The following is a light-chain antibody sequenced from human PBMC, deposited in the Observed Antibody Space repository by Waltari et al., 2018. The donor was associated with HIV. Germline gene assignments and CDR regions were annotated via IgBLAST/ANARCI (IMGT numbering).Light chain of an antibody. CDR3: SSYTSSSIVI. CDR1: SSDVGGYNY. Sequence: HSALTQPASVSGSPGQSITIPCTGTSSDVGGYNYVSWYRLHPGEVPKLMIFYVNKRPSGVSNRFSGSKSVNTASLTISGLQVEDEADYYCSSYTSSSIVIFGGGTKVTVL. J-gene: IGLJ2*01. CDR2: YVN. V-gene: IGLV2-14*03.